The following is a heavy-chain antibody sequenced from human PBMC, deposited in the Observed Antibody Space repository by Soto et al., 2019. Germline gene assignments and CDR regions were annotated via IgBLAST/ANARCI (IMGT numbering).Heavy chain of an antibody. V-gene: IGHV3-30*18. Sequence: QVQLVESGGGVVQPGTSLRLSCAASGFTFKTHAMHWVRQAPGKGLEWMAVIAYDGNEKFYADSVKGRFTISTDKSKNALYLQINTLRDEDTAVYYCGKDVGDYVPYYYGVDVWGQGTTVTVSS. D-gene: IGHD3-10*02. CDR3: GKDVGDYVPYYYGVDV. CDR2: IAYDGNEK. J-gene: IGHJ6*02. CDR1: GFTFKTHA.